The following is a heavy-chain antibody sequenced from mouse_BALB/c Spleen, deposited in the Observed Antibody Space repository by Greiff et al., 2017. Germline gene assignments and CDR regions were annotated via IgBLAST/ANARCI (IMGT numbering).Heavy chain of an antibody. CDR1: GFNIKDYY. D-gene: IGHD2-10*01. CDR3: TYYGHFDY. Sequence: EVKLMESGAELVRSGASVKLSCTASGFNIKDYYMHWVKQRPEQGLEWIGWIDPENGDTEYAPKFQGKATMTADTSSNTAYLQLSSLTSEDTAVYYCTYYGHFDYWGQGTTLTVSS. CDR2: IDPENGDT. V-gene: IGHV14-4*02. J-gene: IGHJ2*01.